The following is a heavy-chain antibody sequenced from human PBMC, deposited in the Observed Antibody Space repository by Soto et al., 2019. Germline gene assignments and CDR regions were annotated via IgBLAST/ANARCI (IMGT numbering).Heavy chain of an antibody. J-gene: IGHJ5*02. V-gene: IGHV1-69*10. D-gene: IGHD5-18*01. CDR1: GGTFSRYA. CDR3: ARDDSYGSTSNSFDP. CDR2: IISIFGIA. Sequence: GASVNVSCKSSGGTFSRYAISWVRQAPAQGLEWMAGIISIFGIANYAETFQGRVTITADKSKSTVYMQLSSLRSEDTAVYYCARDDSYGSTSNSFDPWGQGTLVTVSS.